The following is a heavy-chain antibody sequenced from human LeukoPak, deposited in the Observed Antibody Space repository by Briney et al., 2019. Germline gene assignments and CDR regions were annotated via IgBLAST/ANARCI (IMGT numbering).Heavy chain of an antibody. CDR2: ISYDGSNK. CDR3: ARGDKWELLYYFDY. D-gene: IGHD1-26*01. Sequence: GGSLRLSCAASGFTFSSYAMHWVRQAPGKGLEWVAVISYDGSNKYYADSVKGRFTISRDNSKNTLYLQMNSLRSDDTAVYYCARGDKWELLYYFDYWGQGTLVTVSS. J-gene: IGHJ4*02. V-gene: IGHV3-30-3*01. CDR1: GFTFSSYA.